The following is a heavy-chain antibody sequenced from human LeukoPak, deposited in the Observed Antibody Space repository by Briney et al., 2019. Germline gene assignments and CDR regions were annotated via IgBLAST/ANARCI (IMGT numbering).Heavy chain of an antibody. D-gene: IGHD5-12*01. CDR2: IYSGGST. CDR1: GFTLSSNY. Sequence: PGGSLRLSCAASGFTLSSNYMSWVRQAPGKGLEWVSVIYSGGSTYYADSVKGRFTISRHNSKNTLYLQMNSLRAEDTAVYYCAPRATSGYFDYWGQGTLVTVSS. V-gene: IGHV3-53*01. CDR3: APRATSGYFDY. J-gene: IGHJ4*02.